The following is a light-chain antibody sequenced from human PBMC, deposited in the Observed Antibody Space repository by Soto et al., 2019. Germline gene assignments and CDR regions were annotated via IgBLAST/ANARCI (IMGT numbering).Light chain of an antibody. V-gene: IGLV1-40*01. CDR2: GNS. CDR1: SSNIGAGYD. J-gene: IGLJ1*01. Sequence: QSVLTQPPSVSGARGQRVTISCTGSSSNIGAGYDVHWYQQLPGTAPKLLIYGNSNRPSGVPDRFSGSKSGTSASLAITGLQAEDEADYYCQSYDSSLSGSGGVFGTGTKLTVL. CDR3: QSYDSSLSGSGGV.